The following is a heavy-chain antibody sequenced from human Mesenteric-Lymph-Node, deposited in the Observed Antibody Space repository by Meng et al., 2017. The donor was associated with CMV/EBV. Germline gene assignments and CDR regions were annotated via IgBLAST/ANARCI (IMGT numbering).Heavy chain of an antibody. V-gene: IGHV1-18*01. CDR1: GYTFTSYG. D-gene: IGHD3-3*01. CDR3: ARGRSSDFWRTPRL. CDR2: ISAYNGNT. J-gene: IGHJ4*02. Sequence: ASVTVSCKASGYTFTSYGISWVRQAPGQGLEWMGWISAYNGNTNYAQKLQGRVTMTTDTSTSTAYMELRSLRSDDTAVYYCARGRSSDFWRTPRLWGQGTLVTVSS.